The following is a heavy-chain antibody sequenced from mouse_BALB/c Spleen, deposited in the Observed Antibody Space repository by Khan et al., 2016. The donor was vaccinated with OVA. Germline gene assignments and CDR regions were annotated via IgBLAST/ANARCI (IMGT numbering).Heavy chain of an antibody. V-gene: IGHV3-2*02. J-gene: IGHJ3*01. Sequence: QLEESGPGLVKPSQSLSLTCTVTGYSITSEYTWNWLRQFPGNKLEWMGFISYSGNTRYNPSLKSRISITRDTSKNQFFLQLNSVTSEDTATDYCARKDYYYCDPFAYWGQGTLVTVSA. CDR3: ARKDYYYCDPFAY. CDR2: ISYSGNT. D-gene: IGHD2-4*01. CDR1: GYSITSEYT.